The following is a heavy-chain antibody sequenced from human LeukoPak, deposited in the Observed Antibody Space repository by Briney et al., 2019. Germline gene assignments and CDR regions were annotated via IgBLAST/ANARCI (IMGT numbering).Heavy chain of an antibody. J-gene: IGHJ4*02. Sequence: GGSLRLSYAASGFTFSSCGMHWVRQAPPKGRDWVAVISYDGSYKYYAGSLKGRFTISRDNSKSTLYLQMNSLRAEDTAVYYCARVRPGSNYVDFDYWGQGTLVTVSS. V-gene: IGHV3-33*05. D-gene: IGHD4-11*01. CDR3: ARVRPGSNYVDFDY. CDR1: GFTFSSCG. CDR2: ISYDGSYK.